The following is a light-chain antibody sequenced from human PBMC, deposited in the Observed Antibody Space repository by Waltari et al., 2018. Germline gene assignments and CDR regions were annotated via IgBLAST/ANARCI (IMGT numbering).Light chain of an antibody. CDR1: QSISTN. CDR2: AAS. V-gene: IGKV3-15*01. CDR3: QQYDDWRAT. J-gene: IGKJ4*01. Sequence: EIAMTQSPATLSVSPGERVTLSCRASQSISTNLAWYQQKPGQTPRLLIFAASTRATGIPARFSGNRSGTEFTLTISSLQSEDFAIYYCQQYDDWRATFGGGTRVDLK.